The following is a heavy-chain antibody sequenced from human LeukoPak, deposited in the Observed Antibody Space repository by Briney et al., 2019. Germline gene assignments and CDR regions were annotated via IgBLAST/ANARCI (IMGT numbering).Heavy chain of an antibody. Sequence: SETLSLTCTVSGGSISSYYWSWIRQPPGKGLEWIGYIYYSGSTNYNPPLKSRVTISVDTSKNQFSLNLSSVTAADTAVYYCARAQGYYYMDVWGKGTTVTVSS. V-gene: IGHV4-59*01. CDR3: ARAQGYYYMDV. J-gene: IGHJ6*03. CDR2: IYYSGST. CDR1: GGSISSYY.